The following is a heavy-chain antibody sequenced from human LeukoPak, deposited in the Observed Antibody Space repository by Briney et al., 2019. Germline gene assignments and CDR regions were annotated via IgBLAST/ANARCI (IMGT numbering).Heavy chain of an antibody. V-gene: IGHV4-59*01. D-gene: IGHD2-15*01. CDR2: IYYSGST. Sequence: SETLSLTCTVSGGSISSYYWSWIRQPPGKGLEWIGYIYYSGSTNYNPSLKSRVPISVDTSKNQFSLKLSSVTAADTAVYYCARDHDCSGGSCYYFDYWGQGTLVTVSS. CDR3: ARDHDCSGGSCYYFDY. J-gene: IGHJ4*02. CDR1: GGSISSYY.